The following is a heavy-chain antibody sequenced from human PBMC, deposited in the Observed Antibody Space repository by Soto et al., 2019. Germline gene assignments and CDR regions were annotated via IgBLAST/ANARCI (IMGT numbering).Heavy chain of an antibody. V-gene: IGHV3-7*01. Sequence: EVQLVESGGGLVQPGGSLRLSCAVSGFTFSSYWMSWVRQAPGKGLEWVANIKQDGSEKYYVDSVKGRFTISRDNAKNSLYLQMNSLRAEDTAVYYCARHSSGWFYYFDYWGQGTLVTVSS. J-gene: IGHJ4*02. CDR1: GFTFSSYW. CDR2: IKQDGSEK. D-gene: IGHD6-19*01. CDR3: ARHSSGWFYYFDY.